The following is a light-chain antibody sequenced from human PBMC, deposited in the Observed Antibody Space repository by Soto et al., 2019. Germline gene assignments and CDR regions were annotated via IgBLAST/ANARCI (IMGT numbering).Light chain of an antibody. CDR1: QSVSSY. CDR2: DAS. V-gene: IGKV3-11*01. CDR3: QQRSNWPPIT. Sequence: SQSVSSYLAWYQQKPGQAPRLLIYDASNRATGIPARFSGSGSGTDFTLTISSLEPEDFAVYYCQQRSNWPPITYGQGTRLEI. J-gene: IGKJ5*01.